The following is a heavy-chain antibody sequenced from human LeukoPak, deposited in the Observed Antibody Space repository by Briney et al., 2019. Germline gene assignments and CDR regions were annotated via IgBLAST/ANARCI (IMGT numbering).Heavy chain of an antibody. D-gene: IGHD1-26*01. CDR1: GYTLTELS. CDR3: ATDSGSYHSYYFDY. Sequence: ASVTVSCKVSGYTLTELSMHWVRQAPGKGLEWMGGFDPEDGETIYAQKFQGRVTMTEDTSTDTAYMELSSLRSEDTAVYYCATDSGSYHSYYFDYWGQGTLVTVSS. J-gene: IGHJ4*02. V-gene: IGHV1-24*01. CDR2: FDPEDGET.